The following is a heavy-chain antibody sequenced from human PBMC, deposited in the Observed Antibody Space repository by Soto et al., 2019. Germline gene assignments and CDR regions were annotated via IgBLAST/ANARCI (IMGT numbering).Heavy chain of an antibody. D-gene: IGHD6-19*01. J-gene: IGHJ5*02. Sequence: EVELIESGGGLVNPGGSLRLSCAASGFAFGRYALSWVRQAPGKGLEWVSAMGGSVDSKSYADSVKGRFTISRDDPKNTLFLEMNSLRPEDTAIYFCARDQISGWYDNWGQGTLVTVSS. V-gene: IGHV3-23*01. CDR2: MGGSVDSK. CDR1: GFAFGRYA. CDR3: ARDQISGWYDN.